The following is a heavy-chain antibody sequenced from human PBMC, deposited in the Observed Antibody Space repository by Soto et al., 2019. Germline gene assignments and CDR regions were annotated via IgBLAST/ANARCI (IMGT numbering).Heavy chain of an antibody. CDR1: GGSISSSSYY. D-gene: IGHD3-10*01. Sequence: QLQLQESGPGLVKPSETLSLTCTVSGGSISSSSYYWGWIRQPPGKGLEWIGSIYYSGSTYYNPSLKSRVTISVDTSKNQFSLKLSSVTAADTAVYYCARGPRYYGSGSGLWFDPWGQGTLVTVSS. J-gene: IGHJ5*02. CDR3: ARGPRYYGSGSGLWFDP. V-gene: IGHV4-39*01. CDR2: IYYSGST.